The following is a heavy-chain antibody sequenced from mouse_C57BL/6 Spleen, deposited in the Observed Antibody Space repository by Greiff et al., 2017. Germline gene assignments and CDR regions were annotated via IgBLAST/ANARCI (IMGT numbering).Heavy chain of an antibody. V-gene: IGHV1-22*01. CDR3: AIPYYDYDSWFAY. D-gene: IGHD2-4*01. Sequence: EVQLQQSGPELVKPGASVKMSCKASGYTFTDYNMHWVKQSHGKSLEWIGYINPNNGGTSYNQKFKGKATLTVNKSSSKAYMELRSLTSEDSAVYYCAIPYYDYDSWFAYWGQGTLVTVSA. CDR1: GYTFTDYN. CDR2: INPNNGGT. J-gene: IGHJ3*01.